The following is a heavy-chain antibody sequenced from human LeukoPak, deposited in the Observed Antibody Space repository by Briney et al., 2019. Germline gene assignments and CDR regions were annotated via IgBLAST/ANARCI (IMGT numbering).Heavy chain of an antibody. D-gene: IGHD5-18*01. V-gene: IGHV3-23*01. J-gene: IGHJ4*02. CDR3: AKALSGYIYGPDV. Sequence: PGGSLRLSCAASGFPFSSYAMTWVRQASGKGLEWVSTISGSGSTTYYADSVRGRFSISRDNSRNLLFLQMNSLRAEDTALYYCAKALSGYIYGPDVWSQGTLVTVSS. CDR2: ISGSGSTT. CDR1: GFPFSSYA.